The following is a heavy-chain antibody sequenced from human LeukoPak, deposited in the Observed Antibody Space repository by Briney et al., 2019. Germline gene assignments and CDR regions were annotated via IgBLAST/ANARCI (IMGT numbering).Heavy chain of an antibody. D-gene: IGHD4-17*01. J-gene: IGHJ6*03. V-gene: IGHV4-59*01. CDR1: GGSISSYY. Sequence: SETLSLTCTVSGGSISSYYWSWIRQPPGKGLEWIGYIYYSGSTNYNPSLKSRVTISVDTSKNQFSLKLSSVTAADTAVYYCARVSGPVTSSSYYYYYMDVWGKGTTVTVSS. CDR3: ARVSGPVTSSSYYYYYMDV. CDR2: IYYSGST.